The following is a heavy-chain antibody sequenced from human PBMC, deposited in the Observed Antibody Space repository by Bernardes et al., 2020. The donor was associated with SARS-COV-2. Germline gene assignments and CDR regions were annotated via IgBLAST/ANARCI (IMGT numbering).Heavy chain of an antibody. V-gene: IGHV4-59*08. CDR3: ARLLGDGYNPPLFDY. J-gene: IGHJ4*02. CDR1: GGSINYCY. D-gene: IGHD5-12*01. Sequence: SETLSLTCTVSGGSINYCYWSWIRKCPGKELEWIGYVYYSGSTDYNPSLRSRVTISVDTSKNQFSLRLTSVTAADTAVYYCARLLGDGYNPPLFDYWGQGTLVTVSS. CDR2: VYYSGST.